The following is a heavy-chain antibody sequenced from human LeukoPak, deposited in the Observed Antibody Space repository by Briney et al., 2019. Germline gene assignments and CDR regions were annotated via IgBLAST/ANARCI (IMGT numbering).Heavy chain of an antibody. CDR1: GYTFTGYY. Sequence: ASVKVSCKASGYTFTGYYMHWVRQAPGQGLEWMGWINPNSGGTNYAQKFQGRVTMTRDTSISTAYMELSRLRSDDTAVYYCARDDNWNDKPFDLWGPGTLVTVSS. J-gene: IGHJ4*02. CDR2: INPNSGGT. CDR3: ARDDNWNDKPFDL. D-gene: IGHD1-20*01. V-gene: IGHV1-2*02.